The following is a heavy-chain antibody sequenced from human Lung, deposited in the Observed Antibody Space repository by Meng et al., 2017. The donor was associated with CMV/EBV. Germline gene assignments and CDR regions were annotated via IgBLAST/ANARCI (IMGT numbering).Heavy chain of an antibody. J-gene: IGHJ5*01. CDR2: SSPHGCDT. CDR3: ARSRETSNTSWGWFDS. V-gene: IGHV1-2*06. Sequence: AEGQKPGARVKVSWQASCFTITDFYLRWARQAPGQGLEWMGRSSPHGCDTSYAQNFQGRVTMNRDTSISTAYMELTRLGSDDTAIYYCARSRETSNTSWGWFDSWGQGTLVTVSS. CDR1: CFTITDFY. D-gene: IGHD2-2*01.